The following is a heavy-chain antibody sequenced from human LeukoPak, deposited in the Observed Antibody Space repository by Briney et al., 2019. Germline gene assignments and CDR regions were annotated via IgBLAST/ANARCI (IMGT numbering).Heavy chain of an antibody. J-gene: IGHJ4*02. V-gene: IGHV4-39*01. D-gene: IGHD6-19*01. CDR2: IYYNGSN. CDR3: AIPMTGYSSGWFH. Sequence: SETLSLTCTVSGGSISSSSYYWGWIRQPPGKGLEWIGNIYYNGSNYYNPSLKSRVTMSVDTSKNQFSLKLTSVTAADTAVYYCAIPMTGYSSGWFHWGQGTLVTVSS. CDR1: GGSISSSSYY.